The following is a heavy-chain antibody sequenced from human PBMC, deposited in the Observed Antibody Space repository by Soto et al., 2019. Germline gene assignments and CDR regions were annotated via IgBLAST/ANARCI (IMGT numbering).Heavy chain of an antibody. V-gene: IGHV3-11*01. CDR1: GFTFRDNY. CDR3: AKNPNYYYHMDV. J-gene: IGHJ6*03. CDR2: ITSSGSYR. Sequence: QVQLVESGGGLVKPGGSLRLSCAASGFTFRDNYMTWIRQAPGKGLQWISYITSSGSYRHYADSVKGRFTISRDNANNSLYLQMNNLRAEDTAVYYCAKNPNYYYHMDVWGKGTTVIVSS.